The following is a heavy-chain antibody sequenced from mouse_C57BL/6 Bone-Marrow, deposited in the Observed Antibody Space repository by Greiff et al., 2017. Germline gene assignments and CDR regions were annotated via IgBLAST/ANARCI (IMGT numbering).Heavy chain of an antibody. D-gene: IGHD3-1*01. Sequence: QVQLMQPGAELVKPGASVKLSCKASGYTFTSYWMHWVKQRPGRGLEWIGRIDPNSGGTKYNEKIKSKGTLTVYKPSSTAYMQLSSLTSEASAVYYCARSGRRRAGFAYWGQGTLVTVSA. CDR3: ARSGRRRAGFAY. CDR1: GYTFTSYW. CDR2: IDPNSGGT. J-gene: IGHJ3*01. V-gene: IGHV1-72*01.